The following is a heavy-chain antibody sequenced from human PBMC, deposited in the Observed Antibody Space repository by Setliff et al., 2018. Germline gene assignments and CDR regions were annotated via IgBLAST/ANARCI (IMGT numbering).Heavy chain of an antibody. CDR1: GDSISSYY. CDR3: ARDRTAYSYGLDV. D-gene: IGHD5-18*01. J-gene: IGHJ6*02. CDR2: IYYSGST. Sequence: PSETLSLTCTVSGDSISSYYWSWIRQPPGKGLEWIGYIYYSGSTNYNPSLKSRVNMSIDTSKNQFALNLKSVTAADTAVYYCARDRTAYSYGLDVWGQGTTVTVSS. V-gene: IGHV4-59*01.